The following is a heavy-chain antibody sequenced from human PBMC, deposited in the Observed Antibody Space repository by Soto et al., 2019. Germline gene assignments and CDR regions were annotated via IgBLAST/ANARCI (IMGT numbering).Heavy chain of an antibody. V-gene: IGHV4-31*03. J-gene: IGHJ6*02. CDR1: GGSISSGGYY. CDR3: ARDPQQASSYYYYGMDV. CDR2: IYYSGST. Sequence: QVQLQESGPGLVKPSQTLSLTCTVSGGSISSGGYYWSWIRQHPGKGLEWIGYIYYSGSTYYNPYLKSRVTISVDTSKNQFSLKLSSVTAADTAVYYCARDPQQASSYYYYGMDVWGQGTTVTVSS. D-gene: IGHD6-13*01.